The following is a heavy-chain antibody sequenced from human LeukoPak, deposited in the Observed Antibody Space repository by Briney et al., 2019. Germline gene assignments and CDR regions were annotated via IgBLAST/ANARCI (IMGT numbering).Heavy chain of an antibody. D-gene: IGHD3-9*01. CDR3: ARGSDVLRYFDWLYYFDY. J-gene: IGHJ4*02. Sequence: ASVKVSCKASGYTLTSYYMHWVRQAPGQGLEWMRIINPSGGSTSYAQKFQGRVTMTRDTSTSTVYMELSSLRSEDTAVYYCARGSDVLRYFDWLYYFDYWGQGTLVTVSS. CDR2: INPSGGST. V-gene: IGHV1-46*01. CDR1: GYTLTSYY.